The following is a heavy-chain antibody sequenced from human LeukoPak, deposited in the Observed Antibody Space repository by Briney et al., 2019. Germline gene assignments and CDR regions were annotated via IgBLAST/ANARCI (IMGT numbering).Heavy chain of an antibody. D-gene: IGHD2-15*01. CDR1: GGSFSGYY. CDR2: INHSGST. Sequence: NSSETLSLTCAVYGGSFSGYYWSWIRQPTGKGLEWIGEINHSGSTNYNPSLKSRVTISVDTTKNQFSLKVSAVTAADTALYYCASPYPYTNCFDPWGQGTLVTVSS. V-gene: IGHV4-34*01. CDR3: ASPYPYTNCFDP. J-gene: IGHJ5*02.